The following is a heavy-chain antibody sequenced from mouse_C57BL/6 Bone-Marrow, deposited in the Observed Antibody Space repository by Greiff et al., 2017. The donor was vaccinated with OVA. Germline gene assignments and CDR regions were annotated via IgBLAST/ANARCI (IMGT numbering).Heavy chain of an antibody. CDR1: GYTFTSYW. J-gene: IGHJ2*01. CDR3: ARYSYDYDY. Sequence: QVQLKESGTELVKPGASVKLSCKASGYTFTSYWMHWVKQRPGQGLEWIGMIHPNSGSTNYNEKFKSKATLTVDKSSSTAYMQLSSLTSEDSAVYYCARYSYDYDYWGQGTTLTVSS. CDR2: IHPNSGST. D-gene: IGHD2-4*01. V-gene: IGHV1-64*01.